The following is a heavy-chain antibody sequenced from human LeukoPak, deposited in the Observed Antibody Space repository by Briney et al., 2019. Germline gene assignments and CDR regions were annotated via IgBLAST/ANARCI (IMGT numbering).Heavy chain of an antibody. CDR3: ARGYYYGSGSYFFDY. D-gene: IGHD3-10*01. Sequence: LSETLSLTCAVYGGSFSGYYWSWIRQPPGKGLEWIGEINHSGSTNYNPSLKSRVTISVDTSKNQFSLKLSSVTAADTAVYYCARGYYYGSGSYFFDYWGQGTLVTVSS. CDR2: INHSGST. V-gene: IGHV4-34*01. J-gene: IGHJ4*02. CDR1: GGSFSGYY.